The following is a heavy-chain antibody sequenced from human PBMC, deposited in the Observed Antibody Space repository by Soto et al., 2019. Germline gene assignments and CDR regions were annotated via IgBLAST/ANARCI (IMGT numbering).Heavy chain of an antibody. CDR3: AKETATAGGAFDI. CDR2: ILVAGST. D-gene: IGHD2-21*02. J-gene: IGHJ3*02. Sequence: GGSLRLSCAVSGFTCSSYDVSWVRQAPGKGLEWVSTILVAGSTHYPDSVRGRFAISRDNSKNTVFLQMNSLTAGDTAVYYCAKETATAGGAFDIRGQGTMVTVS. V-gene: IGHV3-23*01. CDR1: GFTCSSYD.